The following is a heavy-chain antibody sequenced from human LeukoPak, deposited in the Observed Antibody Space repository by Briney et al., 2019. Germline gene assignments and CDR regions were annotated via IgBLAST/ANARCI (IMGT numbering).Heavy chain of an antibody. CDR1: GGSISSGGYY. J-gene: IGHJ4*02. Sequence: SQTLSLTCTVSGGSISSGGYYWSWIRQPAGKGLEYLGRIYSTGSTNYNPSLKSRVTISVDTSKNQFSLKLSSVTAADTAVYYCARGPHIVGATNRGPDNAYFDYWGQGTLVTVSS. D-gene: IGHD1-26*01. V-gene: IGHV4-61*02. CDR3: ARGPHIVGATNRGPDNAYFDY. CDR2: IYSTGST.